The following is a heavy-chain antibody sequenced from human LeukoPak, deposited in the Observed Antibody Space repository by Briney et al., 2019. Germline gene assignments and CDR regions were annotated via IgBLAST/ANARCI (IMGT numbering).Heavy chain of an antibody. J-gene: IGHJ3*02. CDR3: ARDILGISSDI. CDR1: GFTFDDYA. CDR2: ISWNSGSI. D-gene: IGHD7-27*01. V-gene: IGHV3-9*01. Sequence: GGSLRLSCAASGFTFDDYAMHWVRQAPGKGLEWVSGISWNSGSIGYADSVKGRFTISRDNSKNTLYLQMNSLRAEDTAVYYCARDILGISSDIWGQGTMVTVSS.